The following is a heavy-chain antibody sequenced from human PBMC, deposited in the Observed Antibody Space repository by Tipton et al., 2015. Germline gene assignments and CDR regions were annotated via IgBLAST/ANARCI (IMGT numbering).Heavy chain of an antibody. CDR2: ISPYNANT. V-gene: IGHV1-18*01. J-gene: IGHJ4*02. CDR3: ARENSMWYPYFDY. Sequence: QLVQSGAEVKKPGASVKVSCKASGYTFTNFGITWLRQAPGQGLEWMGWISPYNANTKYAQKFLGRVTVTTDASTNTAYMELRTLRSDDTAVYYCARENSMWYPYFDYWGQGTLVTVSS. D-gene: IGHD2-15*01. CDR1: GYTFTNFG.